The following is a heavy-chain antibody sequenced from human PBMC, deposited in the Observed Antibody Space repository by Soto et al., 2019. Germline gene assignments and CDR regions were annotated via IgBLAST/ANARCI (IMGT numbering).Heavy chain of an antibody. J-gene: IGHJ4*02. V-gene: IGHV3-15*01. CDR1: GFTFSNAW. CDR3: TTDSTPIAAPTITTPQRYYFDY. CDR2: IKSKTDGGTT. Sequence: GGSLRLSCAASGFTFSNAWMSWVRQAPGKGLEWVGRIKSKTDGGTTDYAAPVKGRFTISRDDSKNTLYLQMNSLKTEDTAVYYCTTDSTPIAAPTITTPQRYYFDYWGQGTLVTVSS. D-gene: IGHD6-6*01.